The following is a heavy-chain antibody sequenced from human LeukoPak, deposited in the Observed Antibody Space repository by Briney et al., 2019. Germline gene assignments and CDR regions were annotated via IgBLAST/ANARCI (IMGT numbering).Heavy chain of an antibody. J-gene: IGHJ6*03. CDR3: AKRGGTESFYYYYYMDV. D-gene: IGHD2-15*01. CDR1: GFTFSSYD. CDR2: ISRSGGTT. V-gene: IGHV3-23*01. Sequence: GGSLRLSCAASGFTFSSYDMTWVRQTPGKGLEWVALISRSGGTTYYADSVKGRFTISRDNSKNTLYLQMNSLRAEDTAEYYCAKRGGTESFYYYYYMDVWGKGTTVTVSS.